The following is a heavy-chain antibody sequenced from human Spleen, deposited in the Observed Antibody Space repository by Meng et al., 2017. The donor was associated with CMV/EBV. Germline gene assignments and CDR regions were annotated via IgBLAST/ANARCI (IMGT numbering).Heavy chain of an antibody. V-gene: IGHV3-7*01. CDR1: FSSYW. CDR2: IKQDGSEK. D-gene: IGHD3-22*01. J-gene: IGHJ4*02. CDR3: ARDAYYYDSSGYYSPFFDY. Sequence: FSSYWMSWVRQAPGKGLEWVANIKQDGSEKYYVDSVKGRFTISRDNAKNSLYLQMNSLRAEDTAVYYCARDAYYYDSSGYYSPFFDYWGQGTLVTVSS.